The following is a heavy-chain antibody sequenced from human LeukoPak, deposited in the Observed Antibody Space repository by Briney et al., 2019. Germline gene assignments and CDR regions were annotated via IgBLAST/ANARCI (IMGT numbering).Heavy chain of an antibody. V-gene: IGHV1-69*05. D-gene: IGHD5-18*01. Sequence: SVKVSCKASGGTYSNYAINWVRQAPGQGLEWMGGIIPVFGSANYEQNFQGRVTITTDESTTTAYMDLSSLRSEDTAVYYCAAAEVTVGRHYFDSWGQGTLVTVSS. CDR2: IIPVFGSA. J-gene: IGHJ4*02. CDR1: GGTYSNYA. CDR3: AAAEVTVGRHYFDS.